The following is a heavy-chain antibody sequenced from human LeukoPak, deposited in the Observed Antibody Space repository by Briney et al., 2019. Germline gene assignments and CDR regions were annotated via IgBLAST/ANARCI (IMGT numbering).Heavy chain of an antibody. J-gene: IGHJ4*02. D-gene: IGHD1-1*01. Sequence: GGSLRLSCAASGFTFSSYSMNWVRQAPGKGLEWVSSISSSSSYIYYADSVKGRFTISRDNAKNSLYLQMNSLRAEDTAVYYCARGGSGNWNAPFDYWGQGTLVTVSS. V-gene: IGHV3-21*01. CDR3: ARGGSGNWNAPFDY. CDR2: ISSSSSYI. CDR1: GFTFSSYS.